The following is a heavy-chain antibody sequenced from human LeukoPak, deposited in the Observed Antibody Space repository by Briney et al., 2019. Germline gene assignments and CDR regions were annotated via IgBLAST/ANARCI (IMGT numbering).Heavy chain of an antibody. CDR2: IYTSGST. Sequence: SETLSLTCTVSGGSISSYYWSWIRQPAGKGLEWIGRIYTSGSTNYNPSLKSRVTMSVDTSKNQFSLKLSSVTAADTAVYYCARGKPGRYSNYYYYMDVWGKGTTVTVSS. CDR1: GGSISSYY. V-gene: IGHV4-4*07. CDR3: ARGKPGRYSNYYYYMDV. D-gene: IGHD4-11*01. J-gene: IGHJ6*03.